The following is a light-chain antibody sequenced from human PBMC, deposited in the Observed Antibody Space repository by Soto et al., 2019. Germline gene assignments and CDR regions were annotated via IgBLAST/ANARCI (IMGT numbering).Light chain of an antibody. CDR2: GTS. CDR3: QQRSNWPPWT. Sequence: IVLTQSAATLSVSPWERVTLSCRASQSVNRYYLAWYQQKPGQAPRLLISGTSTRATGIPARFSGSGSGTDFTLTIISLEPEDFSVYYCQQRSNWPPWTFGQGTKVDIK. CDR1: QSVNRYY. J-gene: IGKJ1*01. V-gene: IGKV3-11*01.